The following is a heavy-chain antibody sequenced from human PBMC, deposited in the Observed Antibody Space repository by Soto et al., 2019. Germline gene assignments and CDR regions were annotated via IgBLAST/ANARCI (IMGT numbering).Heavy chain of an antibody. Sequence: QITLRESGPTLVKPTQTLTLTCTFSGFSLNTREVGVGWIRQPPGKALEWLALILWDDDKRSSPSLKTRLTISKDNSKSLVVLTSTHMHPVDTATYYCEHVRSGPRIDDYLGSYFDYWGKGTLVTVSS. J-gene: IGHJ4*02. CDR3: EHVRSGPRIDDYLGSYFDY. CDR1: GFSLNTREVG. CDR2: ILWDDDK. D-gene: IGHD4-17*01. V-gene: IGHV2-5*02.